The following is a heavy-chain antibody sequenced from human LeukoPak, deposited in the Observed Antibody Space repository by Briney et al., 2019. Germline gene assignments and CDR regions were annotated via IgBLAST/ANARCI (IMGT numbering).Heavy chain of an antibody. CDR1: GGSVSSGSYY. V-gene: IGHV4-61*01. D-gene: IGHD2-8*02. CDR3: ARVRVYCTGGYCYQYYVDS. Sequence: RPSETLSLTCTVSGGSVSSGSYYWSWIRQPPGKGLEWIGYIFYSGSTNYNPSLKSRVTIPLDTSKNQFSLKLSSVTAADTAFYYCARVRVYCTGGYCYQYYVDSWGQGTLVTVSS. CDR2: IFYSGST. J-gene: IGHJ4*02.